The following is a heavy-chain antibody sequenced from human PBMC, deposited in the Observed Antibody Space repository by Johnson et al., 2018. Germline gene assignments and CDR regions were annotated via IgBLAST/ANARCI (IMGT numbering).Heavy chain of an antibody. J-gene: IGHJ6*02. D-gene: IGHD1-26*01. CDR1: GFTFSSYG. V-gene: IGHV3-30*03. Sequence: QVQLVQSGGGVVQPGRSLRLSCAASGFTFSSYGMHWVRQAPGKGLEWVAVISYDGSNKYYADSVKGRFTISRDNSKNTLYLKMNSLRAEDTAVYYCAAKGGRYYYGMDVWGQGTTVTVSS. CDR3: AAKGGRYYYGMDV. CDR2: ISYDGSNK.